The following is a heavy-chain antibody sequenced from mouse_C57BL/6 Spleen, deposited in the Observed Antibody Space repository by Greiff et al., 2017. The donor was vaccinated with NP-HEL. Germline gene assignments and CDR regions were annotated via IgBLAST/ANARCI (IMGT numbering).Heavy chain of an antibody. CDR3: ARGTVVAPYAMDY. J-gene: IGHJ4*01. V-gene: IGHV1-69*01. CDR2: SDPYESYT. CDR1: GYTFTSYW. D-gene: IGHD1-1*01. Sequence: QVQLQQPGAELVMPGASVKLSCKASGYTFTSYWMHWVKQRPGQGLEWIGESDPYESYTNYKQKFKGKSTWTVDKSSSTAYMQLSSLTSEDSAVYYCARGTVVAPYAMDYWGQGTSVTVSS.